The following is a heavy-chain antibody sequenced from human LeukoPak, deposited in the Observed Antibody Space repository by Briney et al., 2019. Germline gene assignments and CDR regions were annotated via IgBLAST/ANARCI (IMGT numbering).Heavy chain of an antibody. CDR3: ARGPPNWGYDY. CDR1: GYTLTSYD. CDR2: MSPNSGDT. D-gene: IGHD7-27*01. Sequence: ASVKVSCKASGYTLTSYDFNWVRQATGQRPEWMGWMSPNSGDTGYAQKFQDRVTMTRNASISTAYMELSSLRSDDTAVYYCARGPPNWGYDYWGPGTLVTVSS. V-gene: IGHV1-8*01. J-gene: IGHJ4*02.